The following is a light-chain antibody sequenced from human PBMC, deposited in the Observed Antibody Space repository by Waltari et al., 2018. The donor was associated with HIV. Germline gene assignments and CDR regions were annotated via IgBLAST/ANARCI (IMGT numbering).Light chain of an antibody. V-gene: IGLV2-14*01. CDR2: DVS. J-gene: IGLJ1*01. CDR3: NSYSTTYTPCV. CDR1: SSDVGDYNY. Sequence: QSALTQPASVSGSPAQSITISCTGSSSDVGDYNYVSWYQQHPGKAPKLVIYDVSNRPSGVSNRFSGSKSGNTASLTISGLQTEDEADYYCNSYSTTYTPCVFGTGTRVTVL.